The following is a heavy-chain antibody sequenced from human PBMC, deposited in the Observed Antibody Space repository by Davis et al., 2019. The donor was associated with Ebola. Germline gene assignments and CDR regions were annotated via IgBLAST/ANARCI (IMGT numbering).Heavy chain of an antibody. V-gene: IGHV1-46*01. CDR2: INPSGGGT. D-gene: IGHD6-19*01. Sequence: AASVKVSCKASGYTFTSYYMHWVRQAPGQGLEWMGVINPSGGGTSYAQKVQGRVTMTTDTSTSTAYMELRSLRSDDTAVYYCARGFEQWLVLLGDTNFDYWGQGTLVTVSS. CDR3: ARGFEQWLVLLGDTNFDY. J-gene: IGHJ4*02. CDR1: GYTFTSYY.